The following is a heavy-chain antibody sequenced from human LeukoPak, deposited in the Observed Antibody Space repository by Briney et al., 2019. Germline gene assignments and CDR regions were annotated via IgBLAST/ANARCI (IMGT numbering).Heavy chain of an antibody. CDR3: VSTSQRGYSYGYDY. V-gene: IGHV1-46*01. CDR1: GYTFTSYY. J-gene: IGHJ4*02. D-gene: IGHD5-18*01. Sequence: ASVKVSCKASGYTFTSYYMHWVRQAPGQGLEWMGIINPSGSSTSYAQKFQGRVTMTRDMSTSTVYMELSSLRSEDTAAYYCVSTSQRGYSYGYDYWGQGTLVTVSS. CDR2: INPSGSST.